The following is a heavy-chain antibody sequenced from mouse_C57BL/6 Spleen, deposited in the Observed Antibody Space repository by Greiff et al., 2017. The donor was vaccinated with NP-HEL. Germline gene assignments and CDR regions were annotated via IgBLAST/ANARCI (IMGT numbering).Heavy chain of an antibody. V-gene: IGHV1-22*01. D-gene: IGHD2-4*01. CDR2: INPNNGGT. J-gene: IGHJ3*01. CDR3: ARGYDYDGDWFAY. CDR1: GYTFTDYN. Sequence: VQLQQSGPELVKPGASVKMSCKASGYTFTDYNMHWVKQSHGKSLEWIGYINPNNGGTSYNQKFKGKATLTVNKSSSTAYMELRSLTSEDSAVYYCARGYDYDGDWFAYWGQGTLVTVSA.